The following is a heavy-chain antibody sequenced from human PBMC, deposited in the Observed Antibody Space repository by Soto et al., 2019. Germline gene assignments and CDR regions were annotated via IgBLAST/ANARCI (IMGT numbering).Heavy chain of an antibody. CDR2: IYYKGTT. J-gene: IGHJ4*02. D-gene: IGHD2-21*01. CDR1: GDSINDYY. V-gene: IGHV4-59*08. CDR3: TRLGCHGNCPFDY. Sequence: QVQLRESGPGLVKPSETLSLTCTVFGDSINDYYWTWIRQAPGKGLEWIGYIYYKGTTNYSPSLKSRVTISVDTSKNQFYLRLTSVTAADTAVYYCTRLGCHGNCPFDYWGQGALVTVSS.